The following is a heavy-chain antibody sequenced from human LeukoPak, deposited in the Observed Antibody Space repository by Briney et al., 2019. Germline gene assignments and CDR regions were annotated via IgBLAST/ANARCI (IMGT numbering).Heavy chain of an antibody. D-gene: IGHD3-22*01. CDR1: GGSISSYY. CDR2: IYYSGST. J-gene: IGHJ4*02. CDR3: ARGRPMIG. V-gene: IGHV4-59*08. Sequence: PSETLSLTCTVSGGSISSYYWSWVRQTPGKGLEWIGSIYYSGSTNYNPSLKSRVTIAADTSKDQFSLKLRSVTAADTAVYYCARGRPMIGWGQGTLVTVSS.